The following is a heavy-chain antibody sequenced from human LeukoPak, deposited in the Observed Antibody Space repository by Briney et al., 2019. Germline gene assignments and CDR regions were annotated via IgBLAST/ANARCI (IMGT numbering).Heavy chain of an antibody. CDR3: AADPDTTMAFDY. Sequence: GTSVKVSCKASGFTFTSSSIQWERQARGQRLEWIGWIVGGSSDTYYAQKFQERVTITRDMSTSTAYLELSSLRSEDTAVYYCAADPDTTMAFDYWGQGTLVTVSS. CDR2: IVGGSSDT. CDR1: GFTFTSSS. J-gene: IGHJ4*02. D-gene: IGHD5-18*01. V-gene: IGHV1-58*02.